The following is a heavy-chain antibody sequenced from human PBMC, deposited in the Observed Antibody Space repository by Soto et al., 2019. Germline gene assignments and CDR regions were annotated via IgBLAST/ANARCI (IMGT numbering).Heavy chain of an antibody. CDR3: AKSKGGIAAAGPRVDWFEP. V-gene: IGHV3-23*01. J-gene: IGHJ5*02. CDR2: ISGSGGST. CDR1: GFTCSSYA. D-gene: IGHD6-13*01. Sequence: EVQLLESGGGLVQPGGSLRLSCAASGFTCSSYAMSWVRQAPGKGLEWVSAISGSGGSTYYADSVKGRFTISIDNSKHTLYLQMNSLRAEDTAVYYCAKSKGGIAAAGPRVDWFEPWGQGTLVTVAS.